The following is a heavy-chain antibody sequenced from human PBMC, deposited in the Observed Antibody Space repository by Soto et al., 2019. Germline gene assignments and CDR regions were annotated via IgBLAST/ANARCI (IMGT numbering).Heavy chain of an antibody. CDR2: ISPFSGNT. V-gene: IGHV1-18*01. J-gene: IGHJ6*02. CDR1: GYLFTHYG. CDR3: AREDILTGYYKHGMDV. Sequence: ASVKGSCKSSGYLFTHYGITWVRQAPGQGLEWMGWISPFSGNTNYAQKLQGRVTMTTDTSTSTAYMELRSLRSDDTAVYYCAREDILTGYYKHGMDVWGQGTTVTVSS. D-gene: IGHD3-9*01.